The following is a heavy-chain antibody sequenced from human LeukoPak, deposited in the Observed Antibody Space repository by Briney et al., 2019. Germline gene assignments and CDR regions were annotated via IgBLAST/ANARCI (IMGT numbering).Heavy chain of an antibody. V-gene: IGHV3-23*01. CDR1: GFIFSSYA. Sequence: PGGSLRLSCEASGFIFSSYAMTWVRRAPGKGLEWVAAISGRGGSTFYSDSVRGRFTISRDNSKNMLYLQMNSLRVEDTAVYYCAKSAGYSSGFDYWGQGTMVTVSS. CDR2: ISGRGGST. D-gene: IGHD6-19*01. CDR3: AKSAGYSSGFDY. J-gene: IGHJ4*02.